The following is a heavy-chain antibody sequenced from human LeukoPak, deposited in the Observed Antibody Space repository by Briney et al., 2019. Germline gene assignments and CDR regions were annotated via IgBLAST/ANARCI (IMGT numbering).Heavy chain of an antibody. CDR3: ARDPSSVTLYFCDY. Sequence: ASVKISCKASGYTFRDNYIHWLRQAPGQGLEWVGWIDANNCDTKSAQKFHGRVTMSRDTSISTAYMDLSSLSPDDASVYYCARDPSSVTLYFCDYWGQGTLVTVSS. CDR2: IDANNCDT. CDR1: GYTFRDNY. J-gene: IGHJ4*02. V-gene: IGHV1-2*02. D-gene: IGHD4-11*01.